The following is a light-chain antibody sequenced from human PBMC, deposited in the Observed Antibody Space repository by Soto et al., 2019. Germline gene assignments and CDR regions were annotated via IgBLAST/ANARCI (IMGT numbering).Light chain of an antibody. J-gene: IGKJ3*01. V-gene: IGKV3-15*01. CDR3: QQRIT. CDR2: DVS. Sequence: EIVVTQSPAALSVSPGERATLSCRASQSIGGNLAWYQQKPGQASRLLIYDVSTRATGIPARFSGRGSGTEFTPTISSLQPEDFATYYCQQRITSGPGTTVDNK. CDR1: QSIGGN.